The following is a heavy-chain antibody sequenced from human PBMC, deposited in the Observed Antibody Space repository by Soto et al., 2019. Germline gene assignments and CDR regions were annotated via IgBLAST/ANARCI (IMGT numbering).Heavy chain of an antibody. Sequence: ASVKVSCKASGNTFTSYDINWVRQATGHGLEWMGWINPNSGNIGYAQKFQGRVTMTRDTAIRTAYMEVSRLRSADTAVYYCARGRASGSYYLLEYWGQGTLVTV. D-gene: IGHD3-10*01. J-gene: IGHJ4*02. CDR3: ARGRASGSYYLLEY. V-gene: IGHV1-8*01. CDR1: GNTFTSYD. CDR2: INPNSGNI.